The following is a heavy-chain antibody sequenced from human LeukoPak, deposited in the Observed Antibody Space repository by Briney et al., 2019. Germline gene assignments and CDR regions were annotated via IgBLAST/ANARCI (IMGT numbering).Heavy chain of an antibody. J-gene: IGHJ4*02. CDR3: VRNLDFWGDSEDY. Sequence: GGSLRLSCAASGFTFSTYWMHWVRQAPGKGLVWVSRINSDGSITTYADSVKGRFTIFRDNAKNTLYLQMNSLRAEDTAVYYCVRNLDFWGDSEDYWGQGTRVTVSS. D-gene: IGHD3-3*01. V-gene: IGHV3-74*01. CDR2: INSDGSIT. CDR1: GFTFSTYW.